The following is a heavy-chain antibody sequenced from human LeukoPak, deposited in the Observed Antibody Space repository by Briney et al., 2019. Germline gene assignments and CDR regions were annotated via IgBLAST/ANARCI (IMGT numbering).Heavy chain of an antibody. V-gene: IGHV3-48*02. J-gene: IGHJ4*02. CDR2: IDSSSSTI. CDR3: ARDPEAGGFDY. CDR1: GFTFSSYS. Sequence: PGGSLRLSCAASGFTFSSYSMNWVRQAPGKGLEWVSYIDSSSSTIYYADSVKGRFTVPRDNAKNSLYLQMSSLRDEDTAVYYCARDPEAGGFDYWGQGTLVTVSS. D-gene: IGHD1-26*01.